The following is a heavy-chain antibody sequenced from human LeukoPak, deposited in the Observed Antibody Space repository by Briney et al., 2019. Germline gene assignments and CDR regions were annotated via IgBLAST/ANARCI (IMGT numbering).Heavy chain of an antibody. CDR2: INPNSGGT. V-gene: IGHV1-2*02. J-gene: IGHJ4*02. CDR3: ARANYGSGSSAFDY. D-gene: IGHD3-10*01. Sequence: ASVKVSCKASGYTFTGYYMHWVRQAPGQGLEWMGWINPNSGGTNYAQKFQGRVTMTRDTSISTAYMEQSRLRSDDTAVYYCARANYGSGSSAFDYWGQGTLVTVSS. CDR1: GYTFTGYY.